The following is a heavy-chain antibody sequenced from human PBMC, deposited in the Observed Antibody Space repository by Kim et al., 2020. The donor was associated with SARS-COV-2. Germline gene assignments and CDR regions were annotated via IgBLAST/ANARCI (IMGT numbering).Heavy chain of an antibody. CDR3: ARAGVEWFGESTYASFLADY. Sequence: GGSLRLSCAASGFTFSSYGMHWVRQAPGKGLEWVAVIWYDGSNKYYADSVKGRFTISRDNSKNTLYLQMNSLRAEDTAVYYCARAGVEWFGESTYASFLADYWGQGTLVTVSS. D-gene: IGHD3-10*01. V-gene: IGHV3-33*01. CDR2: IWYDGSNK. J-gene: IGHJ4*02. CDR1: GFTFSSYG.